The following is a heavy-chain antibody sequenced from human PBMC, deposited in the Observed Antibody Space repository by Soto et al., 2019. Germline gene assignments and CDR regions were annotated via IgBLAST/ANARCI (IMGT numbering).Heavy chain of an antibody. D-gene: IGHD6-6*01. V-gene: IGHV4-30-4*01. CDR2: IYLSGTT. CDR3: AMSPYIRSSLRSFDP. CDR1: GGSLSSPDYY. J-gene: IGHJ5*02. Sequence: SETLSLTCSVSGGSLSSPDYYWSWIRQPPGKGLEWIGYIYLSGTTYYNPSLKSRVSMSLDTSKSQVSLKLRSVTAADSAVYFCAMSPYIRSSLRSFDPRGQAASVTVFS.